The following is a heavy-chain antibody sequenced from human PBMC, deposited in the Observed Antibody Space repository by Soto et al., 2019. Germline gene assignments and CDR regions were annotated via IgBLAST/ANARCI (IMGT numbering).Heavy chain of an antibody. D-gene: IGHD6-19*01. J-gene: IGHJ4*02. V-gene: IGHV3-23*01. CDR3: AKAIGYSSGCLDY. Sequence: EVQLLESGGGLVQPGGSLRLSCAASGFTFSSYAMSWVRQAPGKGLEWVSAISGSGGSTYYADSVKGRFTISRDNSKNTQYLQMNSLRAEDTAVYYCAKAIGYSSGCLDYWGQGTLVTVSS. CDR2: ISGSGGST. CDR1: GFTFSSYA.